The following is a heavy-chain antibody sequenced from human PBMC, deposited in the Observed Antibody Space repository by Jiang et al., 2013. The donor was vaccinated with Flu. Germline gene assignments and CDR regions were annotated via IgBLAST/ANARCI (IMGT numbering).Heavy chain of an antibody. V-gene: IGHV3-30-3*01. Sequence: VISYDGGNKYYADSVKGRFTISRDNSKNTLYLQMNSLRAEDTAVYYCARDPLAAAQRGFFDYWGQGTLVTVSS. CDR2: ISYDGGNK. J-gene: IGHJ4*02. D-gene: IGHD6-13*01. CDR3: ARDPLAAAQRGFFDY.